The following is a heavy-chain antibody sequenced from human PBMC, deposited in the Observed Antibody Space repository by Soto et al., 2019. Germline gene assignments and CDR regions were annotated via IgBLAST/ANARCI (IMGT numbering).Heavy chain of an antibody. CDR2: ISYDGSNK. Sequence: GGSLRLSCAASGFTFSSYGMHWVRQAPGKGLEWVAVISYDGSNKYYADSVKGRFTISRDNSKNTLYLQMNSLRAEDTAVYYCAKVRARYCSGGSCYWNFDYWGQGTLVTVSS. D-gene: IGHD2-15*01. CDR3: AKVRARYCSGGSCYWNFDY. V-gene: IGHV3-30*18. CDR1: GFTFSSYG. J-gene: IGHJ4*02.